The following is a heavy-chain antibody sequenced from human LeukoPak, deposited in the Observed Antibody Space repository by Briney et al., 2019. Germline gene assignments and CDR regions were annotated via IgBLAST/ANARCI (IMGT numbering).Heavy chain of an antibody. V-gene: IGHV5-51*01. J-gene: IGHJ4*02. CDR1: GYKFTNYW. CDR2: IYPGDSET. CDR3: ARLFCSGGSCYAVDY. D-gene: IGHD2-15*01. Sequence: GESLKISCKASGYKFTNYWIGWVRQMPGKGLEWMTIIYPGDSETRYSPSFQGQVTISADKSISTAYLQWSTLKASDTAIYYCARLFCSGGSCYAVDYWGQGTLVTVSS.